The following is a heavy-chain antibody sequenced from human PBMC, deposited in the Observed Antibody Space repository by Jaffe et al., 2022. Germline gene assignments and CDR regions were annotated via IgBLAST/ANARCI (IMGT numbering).Heavy chain of an antibody. Sequence: QLQLQESGPGLVKPSETLSLTCTVSGGSISSSSYYWGWIRQPPGKGLEWIGSIYYSGSTYYNPSLKSRVTISVDTSKNQFSLKLSSVTAADTAVYYCARHVITGNWFDPWGQGTLVTVSS. CDR1: GGSISSSSYY. D-gene: IGHD3-22*01. V-gene: IGHV4-39*01. CDR3: ARHVITGNWFDP. CDR2: IYYSGST. J-gene: IGHJ5*02.